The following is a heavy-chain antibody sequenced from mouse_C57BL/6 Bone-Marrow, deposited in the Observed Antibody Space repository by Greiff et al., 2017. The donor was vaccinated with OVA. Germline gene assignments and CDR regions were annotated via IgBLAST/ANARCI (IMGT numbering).Heavy chain of an antibody. D-gene: IGHD6-1*01. CDR3: ARDPLSRLAMDY. CDR2: IHPNSGST. J-gene: IGHJ4*01. V-gene: IGHV1-64*01. Sequence: QVQLKQPGAELVKPGASVKLSCKASGYTFTSYWMHWVKQRPGQGLEWIGMIHPNSGSTNYNEKFKSKATLTVDKSSSTAYMQLSSLTSEDSAVYYCARDPLSRLAMDYWGQGTSVTVSS. CDR1: GYTFTSYW.